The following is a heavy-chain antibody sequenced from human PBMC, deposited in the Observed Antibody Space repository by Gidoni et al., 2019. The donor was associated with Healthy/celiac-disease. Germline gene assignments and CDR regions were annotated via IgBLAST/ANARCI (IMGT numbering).Heavy chain of an antibody. Sequence: QVQLQQWGAGLLKPSETLSLTCAVYGGSFSGYYWSWIRQPPGKGLEWIGEINHSGSTNYNPSLKSRVTISVDTSKNQFSLKLSSVTAADTAVYYCARAIVNSGYSYYYGMDVWGQGTTVTVSS. CDR2: INHSGST. V-gene: IGHV4-34*01. D-gene: IGHD5-12*01. CDR3: ARAIVNSGYSYYYGMDV. J-gene: IGHJ6*02. CDR1: GGSFSGYY.